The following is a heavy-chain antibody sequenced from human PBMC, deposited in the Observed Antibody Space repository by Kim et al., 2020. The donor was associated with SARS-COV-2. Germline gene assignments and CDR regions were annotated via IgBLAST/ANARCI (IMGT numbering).Heavy chain of an antibody. D-gene: IGHD3-10*01. V-gene: IGHV3-74*01. Sequence: GGSLRLSCEASGFTLSSYWMHWVRQALGKGLVWVSRINSDGSTINYADSVKGRFTISRDNAKNTLYLQMNSLRAEDTAMYYCARVGGGFSNGHEDYWGQG. CDR1: GFTLSSYW. CDR2: INSDGSTI. CDR3: ARVGGGFSNGHEDY. J-gene: IGHJ4*02.